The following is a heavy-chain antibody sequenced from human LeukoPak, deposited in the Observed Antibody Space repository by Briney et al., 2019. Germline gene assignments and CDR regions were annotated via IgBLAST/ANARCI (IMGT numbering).Heavy chain of an antibody. CDR2: ISSNGDST. Sequence: PGGSLRLSCSASGFTFSSYAMHWVRQAPGKGLGYVSAISSNGDSTYYADSVKGRFTISRDNSKNTLYLQMSSLRAEDTAVYYCVKGLRYYDSSDTFDYWGQGTLVTVSS. CDR1: GFTFSSYA. J-gene: IGHJ4*02. D-gene: IGHD3-22*01. V-gene: IGHV3-64D*06. CDR3: VKGLRYYDSSDTFDY.